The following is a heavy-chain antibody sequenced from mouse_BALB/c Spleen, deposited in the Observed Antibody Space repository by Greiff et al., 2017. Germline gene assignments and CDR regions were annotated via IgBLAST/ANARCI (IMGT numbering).Heavy chain of an antibody. CDR1: GYTFTDYN. J-gene: IGHJ3*01. CDR2: INPNNGDT. D-gene: IGHD1-1*01. V-gene: IGHV1-18*01. Sequence: EVKLQQSGPELVKPGASVKIPCKASGYTFTDYNMDWVKQSHGKSLEWIGDINPNNGDTFYNQKFKGKATLTVDKSSSTAHMELRSLASEDSAVYYCAKDYYGSPWFAYWGQGTLVTVSA. CDR3: AKDYYGSPWFAY.